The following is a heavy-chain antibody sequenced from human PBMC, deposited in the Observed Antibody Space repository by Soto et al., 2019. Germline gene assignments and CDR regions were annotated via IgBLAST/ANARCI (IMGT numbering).Heavy chain of an antibody. CDR2: IHHSGST. Sequence: QVQLQESGPGLVKPSETLSLTCAVSGGSISISNWWSWVRQTPGKGLEWIGQIHHSGSTNYSPYLTSRVTISVDKSQNQFSLKMNSVTAADTAVYYCARGGYYFYVDVWGKGTTVTVSS. J-gene: IGHJ6*03. CDR1: GGSISISNW. V-gene: IGHV4-4*02. CDR3: ARGGYYFYVDV. D-gene: IGHD1-26*01.